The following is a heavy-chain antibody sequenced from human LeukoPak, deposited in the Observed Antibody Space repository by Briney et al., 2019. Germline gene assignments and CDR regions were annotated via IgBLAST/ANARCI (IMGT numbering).Heavy chain of an antibody. Sequence: GESLKISCKGSGYSFTSFWIGWVRQMPGRGLEWMGIIYPGDSDTRYSPSFQGQVTISADKSISTAYLQWSSLKASDTAVYYCARGRRFGELSHPTYYFDYWGQGTQVTVSS. V-gene: IGHV5-51*01. CDR2: IYPGDSDT. CDR1: GYSFTSFW. D-gene: IGHD3-10*01. J-gene: IGHJ4*02. CDR3: ARGRRFGELSHPTYYFDY.